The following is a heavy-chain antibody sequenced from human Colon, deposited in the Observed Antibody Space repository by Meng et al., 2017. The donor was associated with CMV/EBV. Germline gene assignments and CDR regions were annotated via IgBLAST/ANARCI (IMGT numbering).Heavy chain of an antibody. Sequence: ASVKVSCKTSGYSFTTYGVTWVRQAPGQGLEWTGWISGHNGHTDYTPSLQGRVTMTTDTSTTTAYMELRNLKSDDTAVYYCARTLVPAGPLSGLVIPHFDFWGQGTLVTVSS. J-gene: IGHJ4*02. CDR2: ISGHNGHT. D-gene: IGHD3-3*01. CDR3: ARTLVPAGPLSGLVIPHFDF. CDR1: GYSFTTYG. V-gene: IGHV1-18*01.